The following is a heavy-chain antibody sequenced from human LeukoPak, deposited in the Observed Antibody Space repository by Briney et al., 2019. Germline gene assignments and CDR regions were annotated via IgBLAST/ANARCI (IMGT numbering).Heavy chain of an antibody. D-gene: IGHD3-22*01. CDR2: IYAGGNT. CDR1: GLTVSSNY. Sequence: GGSLRLSCAASGLTVSSNYMSWVRQAPGKGLEWVSIIYAGGNTYYADSVKGRFTISRDNSKNTLYLQMNSLRAEDTAVYYCAKDLYDSSGYYPPTYFDYWGQGTLVTVSS. CDR3: AKDLYDSSGYYPPTYFDY. J-gene: IGHJ4*02. V-gene: IGHV3-53*01.